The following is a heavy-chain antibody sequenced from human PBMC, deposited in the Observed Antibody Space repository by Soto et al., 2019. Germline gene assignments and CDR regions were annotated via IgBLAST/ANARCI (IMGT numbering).Heavy chain of an antibody. V-gene: IGHV4-61*08. CDR1: GGSFKSGGYS. J-gene: IGHJ4*02. CDR2: VYHTGRT. Sequence: PSETLSLTCTVSGGSFKSGGYSWSWIRQPPGKGLEWIGYVYHTGRTSYNPSLKSRVSISMDTSKNQFSLNLDSVTAADTAVYFCARDFAYFDSWGLGTLVTVSS. D-gene: IGHD3-3*01. CDR3: ARDFAYFDS.